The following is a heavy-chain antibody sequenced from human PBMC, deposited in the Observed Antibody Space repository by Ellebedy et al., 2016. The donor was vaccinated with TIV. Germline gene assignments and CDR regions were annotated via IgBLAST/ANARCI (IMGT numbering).Heavy chain of an antibody. CDR1: GFTFTTYS. D-gene: IGHD2-15*01. J-gene: IGHJ3*02. CDR2: INTNTGNP. CDR3: AREDGRVVAFDI. V-gene: IGHV7-4-1*02. Sequence: AASVKVSCKASGFTFTTYSMNWVRQAPGQGLEWMGWINTNTGNPTYAQGFTGRFAFSLDTSVSTAYLQINSLKAEDPAVYYCAREDGRVVAFDIWGQGTMVTVSS.